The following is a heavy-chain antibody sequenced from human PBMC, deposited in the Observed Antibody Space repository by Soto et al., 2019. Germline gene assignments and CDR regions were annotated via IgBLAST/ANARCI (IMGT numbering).Heavy chain of an antibody. CDR1: GFTFSSYA. Sequence: GGSLRLSCAASGFTFSSYAMHWVRQAPGKGLEWVAVISYDGSNKYYADSVKGRFTISRDNSKNTLYLQMNSLRAEDTAVYYCARRSPARPYFDYWGQGTLVTVSS. CDR2: ISYDGSNK. J-gene: IGHJ4*02. V-gene: IGHV3-30-3*01. D-gene: IGHD6-6*01. CDR3: ARRSPARPYFDY.